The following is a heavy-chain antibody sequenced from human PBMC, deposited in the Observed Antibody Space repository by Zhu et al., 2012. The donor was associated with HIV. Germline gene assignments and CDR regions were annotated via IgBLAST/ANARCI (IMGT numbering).Heavy chain of an antibody. CDR2: IYYSGTT. J-gene: IGHJ6*04. CDR3: VRLGVGSDRGGVDV. CDR1: GGSINTDSHY. Sequence: QVQLQESAPGVARPSETLSLTCIVSGGSINTDSHYWGWVRQPPGKGLEWIGNIYYSGTTYYNPSLRSRVTMSVDTSTNYFFLKVKSVTAADTAVYYCVRLGVGSDRGGVDVWGKGTTVIVSS. V-gene: IGHV4-39*01. D-gene: IGHD3-10*01.